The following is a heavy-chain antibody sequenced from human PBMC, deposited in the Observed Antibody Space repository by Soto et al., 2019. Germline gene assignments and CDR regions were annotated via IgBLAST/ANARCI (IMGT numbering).Heavy chain of an antibody. D-gene: IGHD5-12*01. CDR2: IWYDGSNK. CDR3: ARARGVGRDGYKLDGFDY. V-gene: IGHV3-33*01. CDR1: GFTFSSYG. Sequence: QVQLVESGGGVVQPGRSLRLSCAASGFTFSSYGVHWVRQAPGKGLERVAVIWYDGSNKYYADSVKGRFTISRDNSKNTLHLQMSSLRAEDTAVYYCARARGVGRDGYKLDGFDYWGQGTLVTVSS. J-gene: IGHJ4*02.